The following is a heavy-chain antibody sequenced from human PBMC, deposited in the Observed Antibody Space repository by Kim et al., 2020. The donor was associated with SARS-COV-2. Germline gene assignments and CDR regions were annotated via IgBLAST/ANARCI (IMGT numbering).Heavy chain of an antibody. D-gene: IGHD2-15*01. CDR3: ARSGCKSRAATRRGWFDP. V-gene: IGHV4-34*01. Sequence: KSRVTISVDTSKNQFSLKLSSVTAADTAVYYCARSGCKSRAATRRGWFDPWGQGTLVTVSS. J-gene: IGHJ5*02.